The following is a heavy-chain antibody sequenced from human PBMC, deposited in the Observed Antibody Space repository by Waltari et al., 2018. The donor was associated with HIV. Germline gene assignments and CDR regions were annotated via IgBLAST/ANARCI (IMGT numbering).Heavy chain of an antibody. CDR2: MNPNSGNT. V-gene: IGHV1-8*01. CDR3: ARGPQDYPKYYFDY. D-gene: IGHD4-17*01. CDR1: GYTFTSHD. Sequence: QVQLVQSGAEVKKPGASVKVSCKASGYTFTSHDINRVRQATGQGLEWLGWMNPNSGNTGYAQRFQGRVTMTRNTSISTAYMELSSLRSEDTAVYFCARGPQDYPKYYFDYWGQGTLVTVSS. J-gene: IGHJ4*02.